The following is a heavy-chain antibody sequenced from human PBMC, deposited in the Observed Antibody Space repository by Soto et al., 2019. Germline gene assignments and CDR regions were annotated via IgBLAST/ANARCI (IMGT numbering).Heavy chain of an antibody. D-gene: IGHD3-16*01. J-gene: IGHJ4*02. Sequence: GGSLRLSCAASGFTFHTYAMGWVRQAPGKGLEWVSSLSGSGGSTNYAGSVKGRFSISRDNSKDTLYLQMNNLRPEDTAMCYCAKDLRDWGFFDYWGLGTLVTVSS. CDR1: GFTFHTYA. CDR3: AKDLRDWGFFDY. CDR2: LSGSGGST. V-gene: IGHV3-23*01.